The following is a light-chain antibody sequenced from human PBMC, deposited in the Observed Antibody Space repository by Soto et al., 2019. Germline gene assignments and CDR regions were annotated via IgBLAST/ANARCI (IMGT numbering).Light chain of an antibody. CDR2: GAS. CDR3: QQYNNWPLYT. V-gene: IGKV3-15*01. Sequence: EIVMTQSPVTLSVSPGERATLSCRASQSVSSNLAWYQQKPGQAPRLLIYGASTRATGIPARFSGSGSGTEFTLTISSLQSEDFVVYYCQQYNNWPLYTFGQGTKLEIK. J-gene: IGKJ2*01. CDR1: QSVSSN.